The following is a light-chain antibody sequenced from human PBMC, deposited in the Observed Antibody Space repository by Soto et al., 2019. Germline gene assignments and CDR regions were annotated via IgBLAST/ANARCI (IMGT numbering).Light chain of an antibody. CDR2: GVT. CDR1: SNDIGGYDY. J-gene: IGLJ2*01. V-gene: IGLV2-14*03. Sequence: QSALTQPASVTGSPGQSITISCTGTSNDIGGYDYVSWYQQHPGKGPRLMIYGVTNRPSGVSNRFSGSKSGNTASLTIFGLQAEDEDDYFCSSYAASSTPVIFGGGTKVTVL. CDR3: SSYAASSTPVI.